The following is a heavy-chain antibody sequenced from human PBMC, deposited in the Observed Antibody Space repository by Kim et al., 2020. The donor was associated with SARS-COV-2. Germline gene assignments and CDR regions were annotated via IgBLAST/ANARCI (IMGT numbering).Heavy chain of an antibody. J-gene: IGHJ6*02. V-gene: IGHV4-59*01. CDR2: ISYSGDT. Sequence: IRYISYSGDTNDNPPLKRRVTISVDTSKNQFSLKLSSVTAADTAVYYCARADVLVWFGEPYYYYGMDVWGQGTTVIVSS. D-gene: IGHD3-10*01. CDR3: ARADVLVWFGEPYYYYGMDV.